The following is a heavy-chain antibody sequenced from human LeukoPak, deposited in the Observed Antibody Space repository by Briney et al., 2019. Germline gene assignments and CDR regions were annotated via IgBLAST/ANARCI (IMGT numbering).Heavy chain of an antibody. CDR1: GFTFCGSA. Sequence: GGSLRLSCAASGFTFCGSAMHWVRQASGKGLEWVGRIRSKANSYATAYAASVKGRFTISRDDSKTTAYLQMNSLKTEDTAVYYCTSLFSGSYYEDYWGQGTLVTVSS. V-gene: IGHV3-73*01. D-gene: IGHD1-26*01. CDR3: TSLFSGSYYEDY. J-gene: IGHJ4*02. CDR2: IRSKANSYAT.